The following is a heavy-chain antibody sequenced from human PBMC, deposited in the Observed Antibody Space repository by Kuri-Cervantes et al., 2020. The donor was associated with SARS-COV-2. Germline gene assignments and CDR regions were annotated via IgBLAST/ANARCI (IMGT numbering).Heavy chain of an antibody. J-gene: IGHJ3*02. V-gene: IGHV5-51*01. CDR2: IHPDDSDT. CDR3: ARHIDDCGGDCQPNDGFDI. Sequence: GGSLRLSCEGSGYKFTNYWIGWVRQMPGKGLEWMGVIHPDDSDTRYSPSFQGQVTISADKSIRTAYLQWNSLKASDTAIYYCARHIDDCGGDCQPNDGFDIWGQGTRVTVSS. CDR1: GYKFTNYW. D-gene: IGHD2-21*01.